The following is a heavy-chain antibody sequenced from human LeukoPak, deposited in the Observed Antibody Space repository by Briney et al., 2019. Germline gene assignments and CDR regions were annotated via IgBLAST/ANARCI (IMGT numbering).Heavy chain of an antibody. J-gene: IGHJ4*02. CDR3: AKDAIGQYRPYYFDC. CDR1: GFTFSSFA. V-gene: IGHV3-23*01. Sequence: GGSLRLSCAASGFTFSSFAMSWVRQAPGKGLEWVSSISGSCESTYYADYVKGRFTVSRDNSKNTLNLQLNSLRAEDTAVYYCAKDAIGQYRPYYFDCWGQGTLVTVSS. D-gene: IGHD3-16*02. CDR2: ISGSCEST.